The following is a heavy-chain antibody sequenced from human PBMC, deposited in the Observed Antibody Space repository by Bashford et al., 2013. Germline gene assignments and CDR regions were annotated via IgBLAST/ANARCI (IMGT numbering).Heavy chain of an antibody. CDR1: WLHQKYYLL. J-gene: IGHJ4*02. CDR3: ASLDTAVVRTFDY. V-gene: IGHV4-39*01. D-gene: IGHD5-18*01. CDR2: ITYSGTT. Sequence: SETLSLTSHCLWWLHQKYYLLLGLDPPAPRKGLEWIASITYSGTTYYNPSLKSRVTISVDTSKDQFSLRLTSVTAADTAVYYCASLDTAVVRTFDYWGQGTLVTVSS.